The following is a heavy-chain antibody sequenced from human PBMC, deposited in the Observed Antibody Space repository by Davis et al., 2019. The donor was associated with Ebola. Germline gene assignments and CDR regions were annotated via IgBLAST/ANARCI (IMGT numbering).Heavy chain of an antibody. CDR3: ARDSDYGYSHGMDV. V-gene: IGHV3-11*04. J-gene: IGHJ6*02. CDR1: GFMFSDYY. D-gene: IGHD4-17*01. CDR2: ISGSGYTT. Sequence: GGSLRLSCSASGFMFSDYYISWIRQVPGRGLEWISFISGSGYTTYYADSVRGRFTISRDNFKNSLYLRMDNLRAEDTAVYYCARDSDYGYSHGMDVWGQGTTVTVSS.